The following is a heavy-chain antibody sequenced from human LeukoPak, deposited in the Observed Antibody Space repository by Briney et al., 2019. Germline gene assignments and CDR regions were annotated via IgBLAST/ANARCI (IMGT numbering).Heavy chain of an antibody. J-gene: IGHJ6*04. V-gene: IGHV3-53*01. CDR3: AREIGYDNHSSRLRGRFDV. CDR2: IYSGGNT. Sequence: GGSLRLSCAASGLTVGSNYMSWVRQAPGRGLEWVSVIYSGGNTYYSDSVKGRFTISRDNSKNTVYLQMNSLRGEDTAVYYCAREIGYDNHSSRLRGRFDVWGTGTTVIVSS. D-gene: IGHD3-16*01. CDR1: GLTVGSNY.